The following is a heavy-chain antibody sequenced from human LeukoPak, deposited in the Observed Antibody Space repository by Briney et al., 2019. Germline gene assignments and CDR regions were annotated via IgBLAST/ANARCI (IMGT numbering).Heavy chain of an antibody. Sequence: PSEALSLTCTVSGGSISSSSYYWGWIRQPPGKGLEWIGSMYYSGSTYYNPSLKSRVTISVDTSKDQFSLKLSSVTAADTAVYYCARHLYSSSWAYFDYWGQGTLVTVSS. CDR2: MYYSGST. CDR1: GGSISSSSYY. CDR3: ARHLYSSSWAYFDY. D-gene: IGHD6-13*01. V-gene: IGHV4-39*01. J-gene: IGHJ4*02.